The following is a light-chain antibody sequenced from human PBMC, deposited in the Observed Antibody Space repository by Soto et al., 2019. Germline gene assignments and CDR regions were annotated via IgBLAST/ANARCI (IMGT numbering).Light chain of an antibody. Sequence: DIQMTQSPSSLSALVGDRVTITCQASQDISNYLNWYQQKPGKAPKLLIYDASNLETGVPSRFSGSGSGTDFTFTISSLQPEDIATYYCQQYDNLPLTFGGGTKVDI. J-gene: IGKJ4*01. CDR3: QQYDNLPLT. CDR2: DAS. CDR1: QDISNY. V-gene: IGKV1-33*01.